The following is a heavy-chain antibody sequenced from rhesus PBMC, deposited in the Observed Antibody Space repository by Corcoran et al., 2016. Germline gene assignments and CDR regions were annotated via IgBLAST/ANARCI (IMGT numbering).Heavy chain of an antibody. D-gene: IGHD4-29*01. CDR3: ARQLHPPYGSNDY. Sequence: EVQLVETGGGLVQPGGSLKLSCAASGFTFSSYGMSWVRQAPGKGLEWVSAINSGGGSTYYADSVKGRFTISRDNSKNTLSLQMNSLRAEDTAVYYCARQLHPPYGSNDYWGQGVLVTVSS. CDR1: GFTFSSYG. CDR2: INSGGGST. V-gene: IGHV3S5*01. J-gene: IGHJ4*01.